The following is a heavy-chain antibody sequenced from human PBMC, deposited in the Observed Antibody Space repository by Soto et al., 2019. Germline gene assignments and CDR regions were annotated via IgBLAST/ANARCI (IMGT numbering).Heavy chain of an antibody. CDR3: ARDLSPGAGHGMDV. D-gene: IGHD1-26*01. V-gene: IGHV3-30-3*01. J-gene: IGHJ6*02. Sequence: QVQLVESGGGVVQPGRSLRLSCAASGFTFSSYAMHWVRQAPGKGLEWVAVISYDGSNKYYADSVKGRFTISRDNSKNTLYLQMNSLRAEDTAVYYCARDLSPGAGHGMDVWGQGTTVTVSS. CDR2: ISYDGSNK. CDR1: GFTFSSYA.